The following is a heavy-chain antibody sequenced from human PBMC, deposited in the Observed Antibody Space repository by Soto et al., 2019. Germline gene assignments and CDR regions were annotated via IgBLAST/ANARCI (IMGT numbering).Heavy chain of an antibody. CDR1: QYNFTNYC. D-gene: IGHD4-17*01. CDR2: INPRGGRT. CDR3: ARDLGYGEAWFDP. V-gene: IGHV1-46*01. Sequence: ASVKVSCKASQYNFTNYCVHWVRQAPGQGLEWMGIINPRGGRTNYAQRFQGRVSMTRDTSTSTVYMELSSLRSEDTAVYYCARDLGYGEAWFDPWGQGTLVTVSS. J-gene: IGHJ5*02.